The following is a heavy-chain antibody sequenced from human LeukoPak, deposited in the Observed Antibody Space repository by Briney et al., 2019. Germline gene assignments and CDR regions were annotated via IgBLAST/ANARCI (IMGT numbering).Heavy chain of an antibody. CDR3: ARGGVAVAPRF. V-gene: IGHV3-48*04. CDR1: GFTFSTYS. Sequence: GGSLRLSCAASGFTFSTYSMNWVRQAPGKGLEWVSYISSGSYTIHYAESVKGRFTISRDNAENPLYLQMNSLRAEDTAVYYCARGGVAVAPRFWGRGTLVTVSS. CDR2: ISSGSYTI. D-gene: IGHD6-19*01. J-gene: IGHJ4*02.